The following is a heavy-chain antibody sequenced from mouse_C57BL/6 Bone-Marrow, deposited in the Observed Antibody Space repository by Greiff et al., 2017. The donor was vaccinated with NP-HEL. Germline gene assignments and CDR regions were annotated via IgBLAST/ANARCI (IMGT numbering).Heavy chain of an antibody. D-gene: IGHD1-1*01. J-gene: IGHJ2*01. Sequence: QVQLQQPGAELVRPGSSVKLSCKASGYTFTSYWMDWVKQRPGQGLEWIGNIYPSDSETHYNQKFKDKATLTVDKSSSTAYMQLSSLTSEDSAVYYCARSDPYYYGSRYYFDYWGQGTTLTVSS. CDR1: GYTFTSYW. CDR2: IYPSDSET. CDR3: ARSDPYYYGSRYYFDY. V-gene: IGHV1-61*01.